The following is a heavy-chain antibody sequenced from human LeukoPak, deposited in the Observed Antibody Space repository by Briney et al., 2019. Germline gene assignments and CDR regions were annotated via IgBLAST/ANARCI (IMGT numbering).Heavy chain of an antibody. Sequence: PSETLSLTCTVSGDSINTTSYHWGWIRQPPGQGLEWIGSIYHSVQTYYNPSLKSRVTISADASNNQFSLRLSSVTAADTALYYCARVYWGCSIDYWGQGALVTVSS. CDR2: IYHSVQT. CDR1: GDSINTTSYH. CDR3: ARVYWGCSIDY. D-gene: IGHD3-16*01. V-gene: IGHV4-39*01. J-gene: IGHJ4*02.